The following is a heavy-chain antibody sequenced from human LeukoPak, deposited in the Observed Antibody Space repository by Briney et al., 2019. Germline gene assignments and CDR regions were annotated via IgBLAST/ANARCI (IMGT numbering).Heavy chain of an antibody. J-gene: IGHJ6*03. CDR3: TRVEETATTAAIIRKYSYYYYYMDV. V-gene: IGHV3-7*01. CDR2: IKQDGSEK. Sequence: GGSLRLSCAASGFTFSTYRMSWVRQAPGKGLEWVANIKQDGSEKHYVDSVKGRFTISRDNAKNSLHLQMSSLRAEDTAVYYCTRVEETATTAAIIRKYSYYYYYMDVWGKGNTVTVSS. D-gene: IGHD4-11*01. CDR1: GFTFSTYR.